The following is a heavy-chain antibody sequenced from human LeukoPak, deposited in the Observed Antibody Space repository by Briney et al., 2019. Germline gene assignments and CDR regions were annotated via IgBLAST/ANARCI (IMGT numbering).Heavy chain of an antibody. D-gene: IGHD2-2*01. CDR1: GFTFSSYS. Sequence: GGSLRLSCAASGFTFSSYSMNWVRQAPGKGLEWVSYISSSSSTLYYADSVKGRFTISRDNSKNSLYLQMNSLRAEDTAVYYCAVGVVPAAISGIIDYWGQGTLVTVSS. J-gene: IGHJ4*02. CDR3: AVGVVPAAISGIIDY. CDR2: ISSSSSTL. V-gene: IGHV3-48*01.